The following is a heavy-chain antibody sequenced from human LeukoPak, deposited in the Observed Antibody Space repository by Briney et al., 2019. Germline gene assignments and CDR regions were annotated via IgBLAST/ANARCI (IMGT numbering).Heavy chain of an antibody. V-gene: IGHV3-15*01. CDR1: GFTFSNAW. CDR3: STVYSIAAAGTDLDAIDI. CDR2: IKSKTDGGTT. J-gene: IGHJ3*02. Sequence: GGSLRLSCAASGFTFSNAWMSWVRQAPGKGLEWVGRIKSKTDGGTTDYAAPVKGRFTISRDDSKNTLYLQMNSLKTEDTAVYYCSTVYSIAAAGTDLDAIDIWGQGTMVTVSS. D-gene: IGHD6-13*01.